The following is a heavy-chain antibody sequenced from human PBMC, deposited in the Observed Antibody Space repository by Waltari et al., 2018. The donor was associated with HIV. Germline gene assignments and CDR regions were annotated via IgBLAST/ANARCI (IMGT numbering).Heavy chain of an antibody. D-gene: IGHD1-26*01. CDR3: ARDGVGDAAFDY. CDR1: GYTFTGYY. J-gene: IGHJ4*02. V-gene: IGHV1-2*02. Sequence: QVQLLQSGPEVRKPGASVKVPCRASGYTFTGYYMHWVRQAPGQGLEWMGWINPNSGNTHLAQKFKGKVTMTRVTSIRTAYLEMRRLKSDDTAIYYCARDGVGDAAFDYWGQGTLVTVS. CDR2: INPNSGNT.